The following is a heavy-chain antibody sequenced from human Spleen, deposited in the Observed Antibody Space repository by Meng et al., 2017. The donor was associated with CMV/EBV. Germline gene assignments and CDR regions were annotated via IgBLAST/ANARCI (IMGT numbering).Heavy chain of an antibody. Sequence: SGFNFANYAMTWVRQAPGKGLEWVSTITPGVRTHYADSVKGRFTISRDISKDILYLQMHSLRVEDTAVYFCAKDHVAVTGIGPLFDSWGQGTLVTVSS. CDR3: AKDHVAVTGIGPLFDS. CDR2: ITPGVRT. V-gene: IGHV3-23*01. J-gene: IGHJ4*02. D-gene: IGHD6-19*01. CDR1: GFNFANYA.